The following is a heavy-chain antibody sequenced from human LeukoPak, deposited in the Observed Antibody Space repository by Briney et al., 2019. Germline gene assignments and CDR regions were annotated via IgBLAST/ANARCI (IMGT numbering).Heavy chain of an antibody. Sequence: ASVKVSCKASGYTFTGYYMHWVRQAPGQGLEWMGRINPNSGGTNHAQKFQGRVTMTEDTSTDTAYMELSSLRSEDTAVYYCATASQWLLIDYWGQGTLVTVSS. V-gene: IGHV1-2*06. CDR3: ATASQWLLIDY. J-gene: IGHJ4*02. CDR2: INPNSGGT. D-gene: IGHD6-19*01. CDR1: GYTFTGYY.